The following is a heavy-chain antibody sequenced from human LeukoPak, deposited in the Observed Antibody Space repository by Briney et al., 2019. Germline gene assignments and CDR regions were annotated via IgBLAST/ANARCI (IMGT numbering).Heavy chain of an antibody. CDR3: ARSGYYYDSSGYYYNYFDY. J-gene: IGHJ4*02. CDR2: IYTSGST. V-gene: IGHV4-61*02. CDR1: GGSISSGSYY. Sequence: SQTLSLTCTVSGGSISSGSYYWSWIRQPAGKGLEWIGRIYTSGSTNYNPSLKSRVTISVDTFKNQFSLKLSSVTAADTAVYYCARSGYYYDSSGYYYNYFDYWGQGTLVTVSS. D-gene: IGHD3-22*01.